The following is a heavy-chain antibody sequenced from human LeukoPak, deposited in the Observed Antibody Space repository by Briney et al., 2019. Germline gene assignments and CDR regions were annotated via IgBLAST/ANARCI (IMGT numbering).Heavy chain of an antibody. J-gene: IGHJ3*02. CDR2: IYYSGST. CDR1: GGSISSSDYY. Sequence: SETLSLTCTVSGGSISSSDYYWGWIRQPPGRGLEWIGSIYYSGSTNYNPSLKSRVTISVDTSKNQFSLKLSSVTAADTAVYYCARGRLSWYSSGLSGFDIWGQGTMVTVSS. V-gene: IGHV4-39*07. D-gene: IGHD6-19*01. CDR3: ARGRLSWYSSGLSGFDI.